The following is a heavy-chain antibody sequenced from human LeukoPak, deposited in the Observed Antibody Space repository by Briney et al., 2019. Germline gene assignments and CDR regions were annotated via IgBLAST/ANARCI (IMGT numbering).Heavy chain of an antibody. CDR3: ARDAEDFWSGYSLKY. J-gene: IGHJ4*02. Sequence: ASVKVSCKASGYTFTSYAMHWVRQAPGQRLEWMGWINAGNGNTKYSQKFQGRVTITRDTSASTAYMELSSLRSEDTAVYYCARDAEDFWSGYSLKYWGQGTLVTVSS. D-gene: IGHD3-3*01. V-gene: IGHV1-3*01. CDR1: GYTFTSYA. CDR2: INAGNGNT.